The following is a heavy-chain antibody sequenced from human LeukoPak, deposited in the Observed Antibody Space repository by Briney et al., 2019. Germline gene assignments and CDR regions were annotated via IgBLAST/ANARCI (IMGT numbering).Heavy chain of an antibody. Sequence: GGSLRLSCAASGFTFSSYGMHWVRQAPGKGLEWVAFIRYDGSNKYYADSVKGRLTISRDNSKNTLYLQMNSLRAEDTAVYYCAKGHSSGFGYYFDYWGQGTLVTVSS. CDR2: IRYDGSNK. CDR1: GFTFSSYG. CDR3: AKGHSSGFGYYFDY. J-gene: IGHJ4*02. V-gene: IGHV3-30*02. D-gene: IGHD3-22*01.